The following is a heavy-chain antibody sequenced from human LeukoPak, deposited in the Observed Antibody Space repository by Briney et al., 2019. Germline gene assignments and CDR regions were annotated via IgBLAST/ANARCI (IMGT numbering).Heavy chain of an antibody. CDR3: ARGRTASGYPVHFDY. J-gene: IGHJ4*02. CDR1: GGSISDYY. V-gene: IGHV4-59*01. D-gene: IGHD3-22*01. Sequence: SETLSLTCTVSGGSISDYYWNWIRQPPGKGPEWIGYFHYSGNTNYNPSLKSRVSISVDTSKNQFSLKLSSVTAADTAVYYCARGRTASGYPVHFDYWGQGTLVTVSS. CDR2: FHYSGNT.